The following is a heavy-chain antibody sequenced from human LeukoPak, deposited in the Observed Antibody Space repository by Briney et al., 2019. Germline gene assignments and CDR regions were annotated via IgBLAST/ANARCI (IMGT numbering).Heavy chain of an antibody. CDR2: IYTSGST. CDR1: GGSLSSGSYY. Sequence: SETLSLTCPVSGGSLSSGSYYWSWIRQPAGKGREWFGRIYTSGSTHYNPSLKTRVTITVHTSKNQFSLTLSSVTAADTTVYHCAGGVEWLAHDCWGQGTLVTVSS. CDR3: AGGVEWLAHDC. D-gene: IGHD6-19*01. J-gene: IGHJ4*02. V-gene: IGHV4-61*02.